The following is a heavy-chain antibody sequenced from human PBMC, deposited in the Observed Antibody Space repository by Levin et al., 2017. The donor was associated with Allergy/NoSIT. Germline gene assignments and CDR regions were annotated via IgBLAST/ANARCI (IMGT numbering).Heavy chain of an antibody. CDR3: AARYDFWSDYSRFDP. Sequence: SVKVSCKASGFNFSTSAVQWVRQDRGQRLEWIGWIVVGSGITNYAQKFQERVTITRDMSTSTVNMELRRLRSGDTAVYYCAARYDFWSDYSRFDPWGQGTLVSVSS. V-gene: IGHV1-58*01. CDR2: IVVGSGIT. CDR1: GFNFSTSA. J-gene: IGHJ5*02. D-gene: IGHD3-3*01.